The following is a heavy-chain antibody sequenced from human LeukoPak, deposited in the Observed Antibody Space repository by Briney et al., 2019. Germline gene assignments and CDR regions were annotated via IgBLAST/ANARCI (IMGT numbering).Heavy chain of an antibody. D-gene: IGHD5-12*01. CDR1: GFTFPTYA. Sequence: PGGSLRLSCAASGFTFPTYAMSWVRQAPGKGLEWVSSISSSSSYIYYADSLKGRFTISRDNAKNSLYLQMNSLRAEDTAVYYCARGERYSGYDSLGDYWGQGTLVTVSS. CDR2: ISSSSSYI. J-gene: IGHJ4*02. V-gene: IGHV3-21*01. CDR3: ARGERYSGYDSLGDY.